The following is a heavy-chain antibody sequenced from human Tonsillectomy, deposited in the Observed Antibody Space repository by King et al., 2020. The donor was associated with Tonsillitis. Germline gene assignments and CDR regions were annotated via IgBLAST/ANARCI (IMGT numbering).Heavy chain of an antibody. CDR3: TTDRGIAVRPIFDS. V-gene: IGHV3-15*01. Sequence: EVQLVESGGDLVKPGGSLRLSCAASGFTFSNAWMSWARQASGKGLEWVGRIKSKSAGGTTDYAAPVKGRFTISRDDSKNTLYLQMNSLETEDTAVDYCTTDRGIAVRPIFDSWGQGTLVTVSS. J-gene: IGHJ4*02. D-gene: IGHD6-6*01. CDR2: IKSKSAGGTT. CDR1: GFTFSNAW.